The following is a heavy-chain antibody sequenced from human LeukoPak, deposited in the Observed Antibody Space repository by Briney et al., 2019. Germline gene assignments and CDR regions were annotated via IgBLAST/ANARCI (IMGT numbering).Heavy chain of an antibody. V-gene: IGHV4-34*01. J-gene: IGHJ4*02. Sequence: SETLSLTCAVYGGSFSGYYWSWIRQPPGKGLEWIGEINHSGSTNYNPSLKSRVTISVDTSKNQFSLKLSSVTAADTAVYYCARGRIQLWPNSDYWGQGTLVTVSS. CDR3: ARGRIQLWPNSDY. CDR2: INHSGST. CDR1: GGSFSGYY. D-gene: IGHD5-18*01.